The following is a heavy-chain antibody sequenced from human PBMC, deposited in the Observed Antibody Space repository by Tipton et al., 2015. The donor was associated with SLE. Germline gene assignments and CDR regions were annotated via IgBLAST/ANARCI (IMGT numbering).Heavy chain of an antibody. J-gene: IGHJ3*02. CDR2: INHSGST. Sequence: TLSLTCAVHGGSFSDYYWSWIRQPPGKGLEWIGEINHSGSTNYNPSLKSRVTISVDTSKNQFSLKLSSVTAADTAVYYCARGWAHAFDIWGQGTMVTVSS. CDR3: ARGWAHAFDI. CDR1: GGSFSDYY. V-gene: IGHV4-34*01.